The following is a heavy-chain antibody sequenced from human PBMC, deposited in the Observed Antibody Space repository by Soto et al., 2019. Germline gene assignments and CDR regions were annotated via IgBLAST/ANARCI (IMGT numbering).Heavy chain of an antibody. D-gene: IGHD6-19*01. V-gene: IGHV4-59*01. CDR3: ARGGWKLFDY. Sequence: QVQLQESGPGLVKPSETLSLTCTVSGGSISSYYWSWIRQPPGKGLEWIGYFYYSGSTNYNPSLKSRVTISVDTSKNQFSLKLSSVTAADTAVDYCARGGWKLFDYWGQGTLVTVSS. CDR2: FYYSGST. CDR1: GGSISSYY. J-gene: IGHJ4*02.